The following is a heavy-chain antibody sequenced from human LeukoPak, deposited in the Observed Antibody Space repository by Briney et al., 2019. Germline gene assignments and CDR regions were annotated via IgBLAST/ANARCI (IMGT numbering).Heavy chain of an antibody. J-gene: IGHJ6*03. CDR3: AGATSIAARRGYYYYYMDV. D-gene: IGHD6-6*01. Sequence: ASVKVSCTASGYTFTSYDINWVRQAPGQGLEWMGWMNPNSGNTGYAQKFQGRVTMTRNTSISTAYMELSSLRSEDTAVYYCAGATSIAARRGYYYYYMDVWGKGTTVTVSS. V-gene: IGHV1-8*01. CDR2: MNPNSGNT. CDR1: GYTFTSYD.